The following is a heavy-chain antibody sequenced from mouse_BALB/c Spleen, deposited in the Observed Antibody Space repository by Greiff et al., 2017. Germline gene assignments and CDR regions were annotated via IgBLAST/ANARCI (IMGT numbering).Heavy chain of an antibody. J-gene: IGHJ4*01. V-gene: IGHV14-3*02. CDR1: GFNIKDTY. D-gene: IGHD1-2*01. CDR3: ASPSTAGAMDY. Sequence: EVQLQQSGAELVKPGASVKLSCTASGFNIKDTYMHWVKQRPEQGLEWIGRIDPANGNTKYDPKFQGKATITADTSSNTAYLQLSSLTSEDTAVYYCASPSTAGAMDYWGQGTSVTVSS. CDR2: IDPANGNT.